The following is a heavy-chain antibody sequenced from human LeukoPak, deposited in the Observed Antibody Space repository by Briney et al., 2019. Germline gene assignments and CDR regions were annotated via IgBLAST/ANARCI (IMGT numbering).Heavy chain of an antibody. CDR1: GGSFSGYY. CDR3: ASPMITFGGVIVSP. V-gene: IGHV4-34*01. Sequence: SETLSLTCAVYGGSFSGYYWSWIRQPPGKGLEWIGEINHSGSTSYNPSLKSRVTISVDTSKNQFSLKLSSVTAADTAVYYCASPMITFGGVIVSPWGQGTLVTVSS. J-gene: IGHJ5*02. CDR2: INHSGST. D-gene: IGHD3-16*02.